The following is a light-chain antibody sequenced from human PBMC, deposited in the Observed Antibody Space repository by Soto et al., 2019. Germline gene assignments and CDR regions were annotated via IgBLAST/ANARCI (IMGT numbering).Light chain of an antibody. CDR2: QVS. Sequence: QSALTQPASVSGSPGQSITMSCTGTSDDVGGYNFVSWYQQHPGEVPKLIIYQVSNRPSGISNRFSGSKSGNTASLTISGLQPEDEADYYCSSNRGSTSYVFGTGTNLTVL. J-gene: IGLJ1*01. CDR3: SSNRGSTSYV. CDR1: SDDVGGYNF. V-gene: IGLV2-14*01.